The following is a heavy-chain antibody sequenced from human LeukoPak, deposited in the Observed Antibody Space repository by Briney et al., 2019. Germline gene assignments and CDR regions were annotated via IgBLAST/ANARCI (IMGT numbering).Heavy chain of an antibody. CDR3: AKDLGWDGSTLDY. J-gene: IGHJ4*02. Sequence: ASVKVSCKASGYTFTSYGISWVRQAPGQGLEWMGWISPYNGNTNYAQKLQGRVTITRNTSISTAYMELSSLRSEDTAVYYCAKDLGWDGSTLDYWGQGTLVTVYS. CDR2: ISPYNGNT. V-gene: IGHV1-18*01. CDR1: GYTFTSYG. D-gene: IGHD5-24*01.